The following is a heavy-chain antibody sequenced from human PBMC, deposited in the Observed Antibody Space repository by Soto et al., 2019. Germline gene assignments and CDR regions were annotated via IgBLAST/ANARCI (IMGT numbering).Heavy chain of an antibody. Sequence: ASVKVSCKASGYTFTSYGISWVRQAPGQGLEWMGWISAYNGNTNYAPTLQGRVTMTTDTSTSTAYMELRSLRSDDTAVYYCARRRSTAPCIDSWGQGTLVTVSS. CDR3: ARRRSTAPCIDS. V-gene: IGHV1-18*01. D-gene: IGHD6-6*01. J-gene: IGHJ4*02. CDR1: GYTFTSYG. CDR2: ISAYNGNT.